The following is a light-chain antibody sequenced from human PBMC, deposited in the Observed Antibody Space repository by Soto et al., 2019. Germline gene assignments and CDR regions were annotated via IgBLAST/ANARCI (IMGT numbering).Light chain of an antibody. Sequence: QSVLTQPPSVSAAPGQKVTISCSGSSSNIGNNYVSWYQQLPGTAPKVLIYDNNKRPSGIPDRFSGSKSGTSATLGITGLRTGGEADYHWGTGDGCLSGWVFGGGTSLAVL. CDR1: SSNIGNNY. J-gene: IGLJ3*02. CDR3: GTGDGCLSGWV. CDR2: DNN. V-gene: IGLV1-51*01.